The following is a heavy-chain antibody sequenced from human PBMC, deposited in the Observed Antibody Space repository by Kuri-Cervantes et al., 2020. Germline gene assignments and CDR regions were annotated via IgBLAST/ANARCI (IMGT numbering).Heavy chain of an antibody. V-gene: IGHV4-34*01. CDR2: INHRGST. CDR3: ARRGGSGWYLDY. D-gene: IGHD6-19*01. CDR1: GFTFSSYA. Sequence: ESLKISCAASGFTFSSYAMSWVRQAPGKGLEWIGEINHRGSTNYNPSLKSRVTISVDTSKNQFSLKLSSVTAADTAVYYCARRGGSGWYLDYWGQGTLVTVSS. J-gene: IGHJ4*02.